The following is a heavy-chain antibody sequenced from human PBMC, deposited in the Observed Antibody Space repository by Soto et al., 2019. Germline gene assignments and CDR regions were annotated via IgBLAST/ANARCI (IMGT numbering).Heavy chain of an antibody. V-gene: IGHV3-23*01. CDR1: GFTFSSYA. CDR2: ISSSDGGT. D-gene: IGHD2-15*01. J-gene: IGHJ2*01. CDR3: VKDDRILGRRYFDL. Sequence: LRLSCAASGFTFSSYAMTCVRQAPGKGLEWVSSISSSDGGTYYADSVKGRLTISRDNSKNTLFLQMNSLRVEDTAVYYCVKDDRILGRRYFDLWGRGTLVTVSS.